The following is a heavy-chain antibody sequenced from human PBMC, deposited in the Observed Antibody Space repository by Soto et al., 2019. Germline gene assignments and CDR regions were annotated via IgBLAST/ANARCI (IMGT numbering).Heavy chain of an antibody. J-gene: IGHJ4*02. CDR1: GFFFTNFW. CDR2: IDTSGSST. D-gene: IGHD6-13*01. CDR3: AKDSWYFDL. V-gene: IGHV3-74*01. Sequence: PGGSLRLSCEASGFFFTNFWLHWVRQVPGKGLVWAARIDTSGSSTSYADSVKGRFTISRDNAKNTVSRQMNSLRAEDTGVYYCAKDSWYFDLWSQGSLVTVSS.